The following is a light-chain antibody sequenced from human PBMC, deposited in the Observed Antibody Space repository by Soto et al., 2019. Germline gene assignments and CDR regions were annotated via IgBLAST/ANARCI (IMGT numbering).Light chain of an antibody. J-gene: IGLJ2*01. CDR1: SSDVGGYNY. V-gene: IGLV2-14*01. CDR2: DVS. Sequence: QSALTQPDSVSGSPGQSITISGTGTSSDVGGYNYVSWYQQHPGKAPKLMIYDVSNRPSGVSNRFSGSKYGNTASLTISGLQAEDEADYYCSSYTSSITVFCGGTKLTVL. CDR3: SSYTSSITV.